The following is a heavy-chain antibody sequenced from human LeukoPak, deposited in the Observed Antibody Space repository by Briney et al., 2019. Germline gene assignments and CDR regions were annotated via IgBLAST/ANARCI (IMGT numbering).Heavy chain of an antibody. CDR2: ISNSGSTV. V-gene: IGHV3-48*03. J-gene: IGHJ4*02. CDR3: ARDKGSGSYYPFDY. CDR1: GFTFSGYE. Sequence: GGSLRLSCAASGFTFSGYEMSWVRQAPGKGLEWISYISNSGSTVYYADSVKGRFTISRDNAKNSLFLQLNSLRAEDTAVYYCARDKGSGSYYPFDYWGQGTLVTGSS. D-gene: IGHD3-10*01.